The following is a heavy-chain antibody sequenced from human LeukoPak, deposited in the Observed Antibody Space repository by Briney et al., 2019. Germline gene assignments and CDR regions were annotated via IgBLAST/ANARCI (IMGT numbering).Heavy chain of an antibody. CDR3: ARVDYDSSGYYYEGYAFDI. J-gene: IGHJ3*02. CDR1: GYTFTSYA. Sequence: SVKVSCKASGYTFTSYAISWVRQAPGQGLEWMGGIIPIFGTANYAQKFQGRVTITADESTSTAYMELSSLRSEDTAVYYCARVDYDSSGYYYEGYAFDIWGQGTMVTVSS. CDR2: IIPIFGTA. D-gene: IGHD3-22*01. V-gene: IGHV1-69*13.